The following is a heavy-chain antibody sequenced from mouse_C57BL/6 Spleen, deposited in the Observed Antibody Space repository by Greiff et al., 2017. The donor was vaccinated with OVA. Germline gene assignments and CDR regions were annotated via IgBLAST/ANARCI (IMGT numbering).Heavy chain of an antibody. D-gene: IGHD2-5*01. Sequence: EVKLMESEGGLVQPGSSMKLSCTASGFTFSDYYMAWVRQVPEKGLEWVANINYDGSSTYYLDSLKSRFIISRDNAKNILYLQMSSLKSEDTATYYCARDRVYYSNHWYFDVWGTGTTVTVSS. CDR3: ARDRVYYSNHWYFDV. CDR2: INYDGSST. J-gene: IGHJ1*03. V-gene: IGHV5-16*01. CDR1: GFTFSDYY.